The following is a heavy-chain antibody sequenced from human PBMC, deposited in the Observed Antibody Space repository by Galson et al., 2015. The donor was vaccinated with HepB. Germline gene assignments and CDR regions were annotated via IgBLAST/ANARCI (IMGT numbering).Heavy chain of an antibody. J-gene: IGHJ6*02. V-gene: IGHV3-33*01. D-gene: IGHD2-8*01. Sequence: SLRLSCAASGFTFSSYGMHWVRQAPGKGLEWVAVIWYDGSNKYYADSVKGRFTISRDNSKNTLYLQMNSLRAEDTAVYYCARDPARRMGYYGMDVWGQGTTVTVSS. CDR1: GFTFSSYG. CDR2: IWYDGSNK. CDR3: ARDPARRMGYYGMDV.